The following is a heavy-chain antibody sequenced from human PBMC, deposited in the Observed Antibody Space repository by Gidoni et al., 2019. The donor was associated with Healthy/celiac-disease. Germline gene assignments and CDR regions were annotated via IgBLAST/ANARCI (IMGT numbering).Heavy chain of an antibody. CDR3: ARAYYYGSGSRPNDAFDI. V-gene: IGHV3-48*02. Sequence: EVLLVQPGGGLVQPGGSLRLSCAASGFTFSSYSLNWVRQAPGKGLEWVSYISSSRSTIYYADSVKGRFTISRDNAKNSLYLQMNSLRDEDTAVYYCARAYYYGSGSRPNDAFDIWGQGTMVTVSS. CDR2: ISSSRSTI. D-gene: IGHD3-10*01. CDR1: GFTFSSYS. J-gene: IGHJ3*02.